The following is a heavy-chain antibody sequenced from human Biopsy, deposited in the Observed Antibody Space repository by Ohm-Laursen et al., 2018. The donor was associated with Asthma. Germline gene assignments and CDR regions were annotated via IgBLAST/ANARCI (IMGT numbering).Heavy chain of an antibody. CDR1: GITFSTYG. J-gene: IGHJ6*02. V-gene: IGHV3-30*02. D-gene: IGHD2-21*01. CDR3: ARAGESDLVGGLDV. Sequence: SLRLSCTASGITFSTYGMHWVRQAPGKGLEWVSFIWYDGRKKTYADSVKGRFTISRDNSRNTLYLQKNSLRADDTAVYYCARAGESDLVGGLDVWGQGITVIVS. CDR2: IWYDGRKK.